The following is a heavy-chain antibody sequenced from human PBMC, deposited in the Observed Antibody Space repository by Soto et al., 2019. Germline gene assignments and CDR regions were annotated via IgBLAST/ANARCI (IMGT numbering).Heavy chain of an antibody. CDR3: ARTWIQLWSLDY. V-gene: IGHV2-5*02. J-gene: IGHJ4*02. Sequence: QITLKESGPTLVKPTQTLTLTCTFSGFSLSTSGVGVGWIRQPPGKALEWLALIYWDDDKRYSPSLKSRLTIXKXXSKNQVVLTMTNMDPVDTATYYCARTWIQLWSLDYWGQGTLVTVSS. CDR1: GFSLSTSGVG. D-gene: IGHD5-18*01. CDR2: IYWDDDK.